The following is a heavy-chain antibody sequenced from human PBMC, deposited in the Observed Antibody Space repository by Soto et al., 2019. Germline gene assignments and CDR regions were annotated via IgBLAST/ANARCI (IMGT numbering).Heavy chain of an antibody. CDR2: ISGSGGSI. CDR3: VKGYWKGDV. V-gene: IGHV3-23*01. D-gene: IGHD1-1*01. J-gene: IGHJ6*02. CDR1: GFTFSTYA. Sequence: ELQLLESGGGLVQPGGSLRLSCASSGFTFSTYAMNWVRQAPGNGLEWVSAISGSGGSIHYADSVKGRFTNSRDNSKNTLYLQMNSLRDEDTAVYHCVKGYWKGDVWGQGTTVTVSS.